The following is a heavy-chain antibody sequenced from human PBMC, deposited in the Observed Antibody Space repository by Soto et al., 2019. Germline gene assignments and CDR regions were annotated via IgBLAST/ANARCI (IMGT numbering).Heavy chain of an antibody. J-gene: IGHJ4*02. Sequence: GASVKVSCKASGYTFTSYAMHWVRHAPGQRLEWMGWINAGNGNTKYSQKFQGRVTITRDTSASTAYMELSSLRSEDTAVYYCARAPLGIIVAPDFWGQGTLVTVSS. D-gene: IGHD3-22*01. CDR1: GYTFTSYA. CDR2: INAGNGNT. V-gene: IGHV1-3*01. CDR3: ARAPLGIIVAPDF.